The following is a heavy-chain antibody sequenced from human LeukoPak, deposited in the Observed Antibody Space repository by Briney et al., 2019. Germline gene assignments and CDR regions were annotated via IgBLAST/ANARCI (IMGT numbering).Heavy chain of an antibody. CDR3: VRGSSSGPTFDY. Sequence: PSETLSLTCTVSGGSISSYYWSWIRQPPGKGQEWIGYIYYSGSTNYNPSLKSRVTISVDTSKNQFSLKLSSVTAADTAVYYCVRGSSSGPTFDYWGQGTLVTVSS. CDR2: IYYSGST. D-gene: IGHD6-6*01. J-gene: IGHJ4*02. CDR1: GGSISSYY. V-gene: IGHV4-59*01.